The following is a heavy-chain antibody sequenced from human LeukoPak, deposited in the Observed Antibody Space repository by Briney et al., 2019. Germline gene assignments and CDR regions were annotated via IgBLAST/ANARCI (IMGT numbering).Heavy chain of an antibody. D-gene: IGHD3-10*01. Sequence: GGSLRLSCAASGFTFRSHAMHWVRQAPGKGLEWVAVISYEDGTNKYYADSVKGRFTISRDNSKYTVYLEMNSLRVEDTAMYYCSKERPEEYYGSGSYFDYWGQGTLVTVSS. J-gene: IGHJ4*02. CDR3: SKERPEEYYGSGSYFDY. V-gene: IGHV3-30*04. CDR2: ISYEDGTNK. CDR1: GFTFRSHA.